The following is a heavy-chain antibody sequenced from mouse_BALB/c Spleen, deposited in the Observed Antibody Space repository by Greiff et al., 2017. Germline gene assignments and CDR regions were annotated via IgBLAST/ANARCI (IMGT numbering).Heavy chain of an antibody. J-gene: IGHJ4*01. CDR3: ARDGGYYMDY. CDR2: IRNKANGYTT. V-gene: IGHV7-3*02. Sequence: EVKLEESGGGLVQPGGSLRLSCATSGFTFTDYYMSWVRQPPGKALEWLGFIRNKANGYTTEYSASVKGRFTISRDNSQSILYLQMNTLRAEDSATYYCARDGGYYMDYWGQGTSVTVSS. D-gene: IGHD2-3*01. CDR1: GFTFTDYY.